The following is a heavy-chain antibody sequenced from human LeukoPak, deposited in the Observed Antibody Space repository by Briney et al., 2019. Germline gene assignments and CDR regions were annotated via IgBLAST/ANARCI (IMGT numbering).Heavy chain of an antibody. Sequence: KHGESLKISCKGSGYSFTNYWIGWVRQMPAKGLEWMGIIYPGDSDTRYNPSLQGQGTISADKSISTVFLQWISLKASDTAMYYCARLKRGLPVDFWGQGTLVTVSS. V-gene: IGHV5-51*01. J-gene: IGHJ4*02. CDR2: IYPGDSDT. CDR1: GYSFTNYW. CDR3: ARLKRGLPVDF.